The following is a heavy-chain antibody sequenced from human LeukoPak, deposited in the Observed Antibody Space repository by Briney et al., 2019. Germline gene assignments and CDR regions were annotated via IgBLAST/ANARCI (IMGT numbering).Heavy chain of an antibody. CDR1: GGTFSSYA. CDR3: ARDPWIAGGQ. Sequence: GASVKFSCKASGGTFSSYAISWVRQAPGQGLEWMGGIIPIFGTANYAQKFQGRVTITTDESTSTAYMELSSLRSEDTAVYYCARDPWIAGGQWGQGTLVTVSS. CDR2: IIPIFGTA. J-gene: IGHJ4*02. V-gene: IGHV1-69*05. D-gene: IGHD6-13*01.